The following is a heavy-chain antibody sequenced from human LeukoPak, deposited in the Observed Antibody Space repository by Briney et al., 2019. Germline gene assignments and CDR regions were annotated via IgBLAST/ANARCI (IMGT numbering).Heavy chain of an antibody. D-gene: IGHD6-13*01. Sequence: PGGSLRLSCAASGFTLSSYWMHWVRHAPGKGLVWVSRINSDGSITNYADSVKGRFTVSRDNAKNTLYLQMNSLRAEDTAVYYCASFSSPDYWGQGTLVTVSS. V-gene: IGHV3-74*01. CDR3: ASFSSPDY. CDR2: INSDGSIT. J-gene: IGHJ4*02. CDR1: GFTLSSYW.